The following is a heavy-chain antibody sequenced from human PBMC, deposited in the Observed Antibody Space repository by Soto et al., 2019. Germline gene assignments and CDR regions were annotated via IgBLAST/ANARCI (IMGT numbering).Heavy chain of an antibody. CDR3: ARGRPGYGGGATCYSGWFDP. D-gene: IGHD2-15*01. Sequence: QVQLVQSGAEVKKPGASVKVACKASGYTFTNYDINWVRQATGQGPEDMGWMNPNSGKIGNDQKFQGRGTMTSNTSISTAYTELSSLSFEDTAVYYCARGRPGYGGGATCYSGWFDPWGQGTLVTVSS. CDR1: GYTFTNYD. J-gene: IGHJ5*02. CDR2: MNPNSGKI. V-gene: IGHV1-8*01.